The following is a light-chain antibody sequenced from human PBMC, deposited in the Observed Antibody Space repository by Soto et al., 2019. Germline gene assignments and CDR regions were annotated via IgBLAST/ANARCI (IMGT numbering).Light chain of an antibody. V-gene: IGKV3-20*01. CDR2: GTS. CDR1: QSVSNSN. CDR3: QQFDYSLWT. Sequence: ETVLTPSPGTLSLSPGERATLSCRASQSVSNSNLAWYQQRPGQAPMLLIDGTSSRATGIPDRFSGSGSGTDFTLTISSLEPEDFAVYYCQQFDYSLWTFGQMTKVEIK. J-gene: IGKJ1*01.